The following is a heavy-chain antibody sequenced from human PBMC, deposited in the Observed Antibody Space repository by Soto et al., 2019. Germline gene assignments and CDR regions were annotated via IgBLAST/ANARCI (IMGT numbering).Heavy chain of an antibody. J-gene: IGHJ4*02. Sequence: PSETLSLTCGVSGGSLSSSSWWSWVRQPPGKTLEWLGEIFYSGSTKYNPSLNSRVTISADQSKNDFSLRLSSVTAADTAVYYCVHHGGVPYYHDFWGQGMLVT. CDR1: GGSLSSSSW. CDR3: VHHGGVPYYHDF. D-gene: IGHD2-8*01. CDR2: IFYSGST. V-gene: IGHV4-4*02.